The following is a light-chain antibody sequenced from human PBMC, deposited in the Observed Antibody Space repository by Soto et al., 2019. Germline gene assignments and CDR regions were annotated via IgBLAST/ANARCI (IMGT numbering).Light chain of an antibody. CDR1: QSISTY. Sequence: DIQMTQSPTSLSASVGDRVTITCRASQSISTYLNWYQRKPGKAPRLLIYVSSSLQSGVRSRFSGSGSGTEFTLTISSQQPEEFASYYCQQSYTTPTFGQGTKVEI. CDR2: VSS. V-gene: IGKV1-39*01. J-gene: IGKJ1*01. CDR3: QQSYTTPT.